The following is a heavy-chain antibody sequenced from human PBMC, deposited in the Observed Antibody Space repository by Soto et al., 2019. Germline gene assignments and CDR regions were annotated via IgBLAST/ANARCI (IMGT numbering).Heavy chain of an antibody. CDR1: GFTFSSYS. V-gene: IGHV3-48*02. CDR2: ISSSSSTI. J-gene: IGHJ6*02. CDR3: ARGSWLLSPYFYYGMDV. D-gene: IGHD2-2*01. Sequence: GGSLRLSCAASGFTFSSYSMNWVRQAPGKGLEWVSYISSSSSTIYYADSVKGRFTISRDNAKNSLYLQMNSLRDEDTAVYYCARGSWLLSPYFYYGMDVWAQGTTVTVSS.